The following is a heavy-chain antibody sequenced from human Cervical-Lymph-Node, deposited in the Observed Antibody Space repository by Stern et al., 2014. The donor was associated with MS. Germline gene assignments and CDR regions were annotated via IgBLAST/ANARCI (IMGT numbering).Heavy chain of an antibody. CDR2: IIPILGIA. Sequence: QVQLVQSGAEVKKPGSSVKVSCKASGGTFSSYTISWVRQAPGPGLEWMGRIIPILGIANYAQKFQGRVTITADKSTSTAYMELSSLRSEDTAVYYCARERTVSYYYGMDVWGQGTTVTVSS. V-gene: IGHV1-69*09. D-gene: IGHD4-17*01. CDR1: GGTFSSYT. J-gene: IGHJ6*02. CDR3: ARERTVSYYYGMDV.